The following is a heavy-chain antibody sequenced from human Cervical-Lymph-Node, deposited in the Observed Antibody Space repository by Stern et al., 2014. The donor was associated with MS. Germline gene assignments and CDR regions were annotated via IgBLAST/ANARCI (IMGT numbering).Heavy chain of an antibody. D-gene: IGHD6-19*01. J-gene: IGHJ4*02. Sequence: QLVQSGGGLVQPGGSLRLSCAASGFTFNTYTMSWVRQAPGKGLEWVLTISGSGGSTYYADSVKGRFTISRDNSKNTLYLQMNSLRAEDTASYYCAKDLAVAADWGQGTLVTVSS. CDR3: AKDLAVAAD. CDR2: ISGSGGST. V-gene: IGHV3-23*04. CDR1: GFTFNTYT.